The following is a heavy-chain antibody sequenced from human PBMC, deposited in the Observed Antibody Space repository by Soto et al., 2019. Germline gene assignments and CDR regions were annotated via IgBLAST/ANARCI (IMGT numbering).Heavy chain of an antibody. V-gene: IGHV3-21*01. CDR1: GPTFSGYS. Sequence: EEQLVESGGGLVKPGGSTRLSCAASGPTFSGYSFLWVRQAPGRGLEWVSFISNGANHVFYADSEKGRFTISRYNANKLVYLQMNSLRAEDTAVYYCAREERYCGGGSCNRGAFDLWGQGTMITVSS. CDR3: AREERYCGGGSCNRGAFDL. D-gene: IGHD2-15*01. J-gene: IGHJ3*01. CDR2: ISNGANHV.